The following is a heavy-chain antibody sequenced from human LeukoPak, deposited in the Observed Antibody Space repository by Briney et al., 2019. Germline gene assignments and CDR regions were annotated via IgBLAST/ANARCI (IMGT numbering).Heavy chain of an antibody. CDR1: GGSISSSSYY. V-gene: IGHV4-39*07. CDR2: IYYSGST. Sequence: SETLSLTCTVSGGSISSSSYYWGWIRQPPGKGLEWIGSIYYSGSTYYNPSLKSRVTISVDTSKNQFSLKLSSVTAADTAVYYCATDPPGETYYYDSSGYSGHAFDIWGQGTMVTVSS. J-gene: IGHJ3*02. CDR3: ATDPPGETYYYDSSGYSGHAFDI. D-gene: IGHD3-22*01.